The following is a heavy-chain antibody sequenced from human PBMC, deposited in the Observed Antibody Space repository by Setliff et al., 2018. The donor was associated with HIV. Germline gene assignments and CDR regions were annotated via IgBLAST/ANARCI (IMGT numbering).Heavy chain of an antibody. D-gene: IGHD3-22*01. CDR2: INHSGST. J-gene: IGHJ4*02. V-gene: IGHV4-34*01. CDR1: GGSFSDNY. CDR3: ARQAIFGYYDSSGYLDY. Sequence: PSETLSLTCAVSGGSFSDNYWNWIRQPPGKGLEWIGEINHSGSTKYNPSLKSRVSISLDTSKNQFSLKLSSVTAADTAVYYCARQAIFGYYDSSGYLDYWGQGTLVTVSS.